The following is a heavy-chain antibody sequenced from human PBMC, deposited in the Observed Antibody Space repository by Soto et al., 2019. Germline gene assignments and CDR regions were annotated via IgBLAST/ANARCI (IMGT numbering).Heavy chain of an antibody. J-gene: IGHJ6*02. CDR2: IIPIFGTA. D-gene: IGHD3-3*01. CDR1: GVTFSSYA. Sequence: ASVKVSCKASGVTFSSYAISWVRQAPGQGLEWMGGIIPIFGTANYAQKFQGRVTITADESTSTAYMELSSLRSEDTAVYYCARVYDFWSGYGYYGMDVWGQGTTVTVSS. V-gene: IGHV1-69*13. CDR3: ARVYDFWSGYGYYGMDV.